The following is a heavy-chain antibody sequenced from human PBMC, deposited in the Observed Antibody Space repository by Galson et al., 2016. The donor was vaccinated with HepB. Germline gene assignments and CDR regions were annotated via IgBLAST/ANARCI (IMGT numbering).Heavy chain of an antibody. D-gene: IGHD5-24*01. Sequence: SLRLSCAASGFIFSSYGMHWVRQASGKGLEWVSVISKDGRFKTYAESEKGRFTIARDNSKNTLDLQMNSLSAEDTAVYYCARLDDYTSSYDQWGRGTLVTVSS. J-gene: IGHJ4*02. V-gene: IGHV3-30*03. CDR2: ISKDGRFK. CDR1: GFIFSSYG. CDR3: ARLDDYTSSYDQ.